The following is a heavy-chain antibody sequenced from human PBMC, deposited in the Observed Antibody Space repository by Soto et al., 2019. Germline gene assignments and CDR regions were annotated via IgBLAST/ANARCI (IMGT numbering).Heavy chain of an antibody. J-gene: IGHJ5*02. CDR2: VFYNGTT. CDR1: GGSIKTNNYY. Sequence: SAILSFTCSVSGGSIKTNNYYWGWVRQPPWKGMEWIGSVFYNGTTYYSPSLKSRVTISLATSRAQFSLKLDSVTAADTAVYYYEKLVVGAPVANAWGQGTKVAIAA. D-gene: IGHD6-6*01. V-gene: IGHV4-39*01. CDR3: EKLVVGAPVANA.